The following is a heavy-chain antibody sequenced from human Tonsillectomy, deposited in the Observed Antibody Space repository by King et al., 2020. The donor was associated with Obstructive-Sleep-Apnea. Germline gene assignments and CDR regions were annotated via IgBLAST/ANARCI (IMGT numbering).Heavy chain of an antibody. V-gene: IGHV3-21*01. CDR1: GFSFRSCS. Sequence: VQLVESGGGLVKPGGSLRLSCAASGFSFRSCSINWVRQAPGKGLEWVSSISSSSSYKSYADSVKGRFTTSRDNAKNSLYLQMNSLRAEDPAVYYCARDGDYWYFDLWGRGTLVSVSS. CDR2: ISSSSSYK. CDR3: ARDGDYWYFDL. J-gene: IGHJ2*01. D-gene: IGHD4-17*01.